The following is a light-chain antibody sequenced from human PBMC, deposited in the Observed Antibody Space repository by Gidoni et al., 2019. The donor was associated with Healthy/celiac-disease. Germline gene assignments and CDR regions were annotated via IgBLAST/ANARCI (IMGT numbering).Light chain of an antibody. Sequence: EIVMTQSPATLSVSPGERATLSCRASQSVSSNLAWYQQKPGQAPRLLIYGASTRATGIPARFSGSGSGTEFTLTISSLQSEDFAVYYCQQYNNWWTXGXGTKV. CDR3: QQYNNWWT. CDR1: QSVSSN. J-gene: IGKJ1*01. CDR2: GAS. V-gene: IGKV3-15*01.